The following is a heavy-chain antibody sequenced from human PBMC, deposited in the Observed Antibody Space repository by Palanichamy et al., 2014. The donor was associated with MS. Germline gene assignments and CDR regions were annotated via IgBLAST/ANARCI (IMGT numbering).Heavy chain of an antibody. V-gene: IGHV4-31*02. J-gene: IGHJ5*02. CDR3: ARVPCTSTTCYTVVAWFDP. CDR2: ISYSGTT. Sequence: WIRQHPGKGLEWIGYISYSGTTYYNPSLKSRVIISVDTSKNQFSLELSSVTAADTAIYYCARVPCTSTTCYTVVAWFDPWGQGTLVTVSS. D-gene: IGHD2-2*02.